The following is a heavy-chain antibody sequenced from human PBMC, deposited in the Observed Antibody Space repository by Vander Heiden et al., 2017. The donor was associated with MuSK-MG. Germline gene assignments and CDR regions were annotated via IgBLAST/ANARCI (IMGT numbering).Heavy chain of an antibody. D-gene: IGHD6-19*01. J-gene: IGHJ2*01. V-gene: IGHV2-26*01. CDR3: ARILGSIVWYEWWYFDL. Sequence: QVTLKESGPVLVKPTETLTLTCTVSGFSLSNARMGVSWIRQPPGKALEWLAHIFSNDEKSYSTSLKSRLTISKDTSKSQVVLTMTNMDPVDTATYYCARILGSIVWYEWWYFDLWVRGTLVTVSS. CDR2: IFSNDEK. CDR1: GFSLSNARMG.